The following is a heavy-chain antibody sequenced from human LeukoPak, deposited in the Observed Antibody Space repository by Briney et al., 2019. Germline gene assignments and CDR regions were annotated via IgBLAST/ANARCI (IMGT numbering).Heavy chain of an antibody. D-gene: IGHD1-26*01. CDR1: GGTFSSYA. V-gene: IGHV1-69*05. Sequence: GSSVKVSCKASGGTFSSYAISWVRQAPGHGLEWMGRIIPIFGTANYAQKFQGRVTITTDESTSTAYMELSSLRSEDTAVYYCARDRIVGARPNGAFDIWGQGTMVTVSS. J-gene: IGHJ3*02. CDR2: IIPIFGTA. CDR3: ARDRIVGARPNGAFDI.